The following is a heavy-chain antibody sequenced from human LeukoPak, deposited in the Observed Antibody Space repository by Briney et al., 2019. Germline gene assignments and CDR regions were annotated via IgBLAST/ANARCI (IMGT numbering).Heavy chain of an antibody. CDR3: ARGRLEGLWFGELLAHPFDS. J-gene: IGHJ4*02. CDR1: GYTFTSYD. Sequence: GASVKVFCKASGYTFTSYDINWVRQATGQGLEWMGWMNPNSGNTGYAQKFQGRVTMTRNTSISTAYMELSSLRSEDTAVYYCARGRLEGLWFGELLAHPFDSWGQGTLVTVSS. V-gene: IGHV1-8*01. CDR2: MNPNSGNT. D-gene: IGHD3-10*01.